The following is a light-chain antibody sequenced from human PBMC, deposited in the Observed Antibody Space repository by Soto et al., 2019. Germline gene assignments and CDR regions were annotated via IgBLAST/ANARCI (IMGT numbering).Light chain of an antibody. Sequence: DIGMTQTPLSSPVTLGQPASISCRSRQSFVHSDGNTYLSWLQQRPGQPLRLLIYKISNRVSGVPDRISGSGAGTDLTLKISSVEAEDVGVYYCMQGTQFPHPFGQWTRLEI. V-gene: IGKV2-24*01. J-gene: IGKJ5*01. CDR2: KIS. CDR3: MQGTQFPHP. CDR1: QSFVHSDGNTY.